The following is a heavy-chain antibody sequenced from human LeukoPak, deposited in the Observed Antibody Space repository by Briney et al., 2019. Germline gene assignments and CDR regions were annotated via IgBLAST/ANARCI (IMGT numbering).Heavy chain of an antibody. D-gene: IGHD6-19*01. Sequence: ASVKVSCKASGYTFTSYAMNWVRQAPGQGLEWMGWINTNTGNPTYAQGFTGRFVSSLDTSVSTAYLQISSLKAEDTAVYYCARTLYSSDLWWFDPWGQGTLVTVSS. CDR1: GYTFTSYA. CDR2: INTNTGNP. V-gene: IGHV7-4-1*02. J-gene: IGHJ5*02. CDR3: ARTLYSSDLWWFDP.